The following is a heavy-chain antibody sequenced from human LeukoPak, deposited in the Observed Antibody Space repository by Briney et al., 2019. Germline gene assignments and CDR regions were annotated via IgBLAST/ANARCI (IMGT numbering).Heavy chain of an antibody. J-gene: IGHJ4*02. V-gene: IGHV4-59*01. CDR3: ASPGPYYSETSGYLVF. CDR1: GGSISSYY. CDR2: IYYSGST. Sequence: SETLSLTCTVSGGSISSYYWSWIRQPPGKGLEWIGYIYYSGSTNYNPSLKSRVTISVDTSKNQFSLKLSSVTAADTAVYYCASPGPYYSETSGYLVFWGQGILVTVSS. D-gene: IGHD3-22*01.